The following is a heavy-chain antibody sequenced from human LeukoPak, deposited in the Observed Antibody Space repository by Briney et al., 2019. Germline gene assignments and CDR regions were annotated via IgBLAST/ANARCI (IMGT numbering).Heavy chain of an antibody. Sequence: PGASLRLPCAASQFTFSSYDMHWVRQAPGKGLHWVAIISSDGSVTYYADSVKGRFTISRDNSKDTLYLQMNGLTAEDTAMYYCAKGLGYYASGTYYNRIPDPWGQGTLVTVSS. CDR1: QFTFSSYD. J-gene: IGHJ5*02. V-gene: IGHV3-30*18. D-gene: IGHD3-10*01. CDR3: AKGLGYYASGTYYNRIPDP. CDR2: ISSDGSVT.